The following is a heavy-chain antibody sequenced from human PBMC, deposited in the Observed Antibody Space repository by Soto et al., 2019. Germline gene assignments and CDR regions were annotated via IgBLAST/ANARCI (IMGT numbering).Heavy chain of an antibody. CDR1: GDTFSSYA. Sequence: GASVKVSCKASGDTFSSYAISWVRQAPGQGLEWMGGIIPIFGTANYAQKFQGRVTITADESTSTAYMELSSLRSEDTAVYYCARETTSMIYYYYGMDVWGQGTTVTVSS. CDR3: ARETTSMIYYYYGMDV. V-gene: IGHV1-69*13. D-gene: IGHD4-17*01. J-gene: IGHJ6*02. CDR2: IIPIFGTA.